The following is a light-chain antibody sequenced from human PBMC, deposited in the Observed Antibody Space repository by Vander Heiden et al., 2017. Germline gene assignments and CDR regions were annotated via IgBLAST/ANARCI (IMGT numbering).Light chain of an antibody. CDR3: QQRNSWPRT. CDR1: QSISAD. V-gene: IGKV3-11*01. Sequence: DIVLTPSPAPLSLSPGERATLSCRASQSISADLAWYQQKPGQAPRLLIYDASNRATGIPARFSGSGSGTDFTLTISNLEPEDFAVYYCQQRNSWPRTFGQGTKVEI. CDR2: DAS. J-gene: IGKJ2*01.